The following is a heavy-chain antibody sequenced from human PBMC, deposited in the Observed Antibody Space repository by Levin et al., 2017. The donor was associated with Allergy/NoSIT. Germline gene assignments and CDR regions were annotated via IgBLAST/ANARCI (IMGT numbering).Heavy chain of an antibody. V-gene: IGHV3-9*01. CDR3: AKDSSGWAGRLEQ. D-gene: IGHD6-19*01. CDR1: GFTFKNYA. CDR2: INYRSATL. Sequence: PGGSLRLSCAASGFTFKNYAMHWVRQAPGKGLEWVSGINYRSATLNYADSVKGRFTISRDNAQNSLFLHMDSLRSEDTAFYFCAKDSSGWAGRLEQWGQGTLVTVST. J-gene: IGHJ4*02.